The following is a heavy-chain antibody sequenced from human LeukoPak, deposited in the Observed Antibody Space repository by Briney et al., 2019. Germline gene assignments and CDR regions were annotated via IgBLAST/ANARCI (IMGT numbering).Heavy chain of an antibody. CDR2: INHSGST. CDR1: GGSFSGYY. CDR3: ARAGGNSFYYYYYYMDV. J-gene: IGHJ6*03. V-gene: IGHV4-34*01. Sequence: PSETLSLTCAVYGGSFSGYYWSWIRQPPGKGLEWIGEINHSGSTNYNPSLKSRVTISVDTSKNQFSLKLSSVTAADTAVYYCARAGGNSFYYYYYYMDVWGKGTTVTVSS. D-gene: IGHD4-23*01.